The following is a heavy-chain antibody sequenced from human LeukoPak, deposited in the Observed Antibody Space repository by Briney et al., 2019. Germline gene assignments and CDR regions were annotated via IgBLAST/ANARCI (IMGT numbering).Heavy chain of an antibody. D-gene: IGHD5-18*01. CDR2: IKQGGSEK. CDR3: ARDTAMVSCSY. Sequence: PGGSLRLSCAASGFTFSSYWMSWVRQAPGKGLEWVANIKQGGSEKYYVDSVKGRFTISRDNAKNSLYLQMNSLRAEDTAVYYCARDTAMVSCSYWGQGTLVTVSS. V-gene: IGHV3-7*03. J-gene: IGHJ4*02. CDR1: GFTFSSYW.